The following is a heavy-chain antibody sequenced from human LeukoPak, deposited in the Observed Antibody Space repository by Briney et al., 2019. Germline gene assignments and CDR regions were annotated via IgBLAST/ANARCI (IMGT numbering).Heavy chain of an antibody. CDR2: ISGSGGST. D-gene: IGHD3-22*01. CDR1: GFTFSSYV. CDR3: AKAKVSYYFDNSGLDY. J-gene: IGHJ4*02. V-gene: IGHV3-23*01. Sequence: GGSLRLSCAASGFTFSSYVMSWVRQAPGKGLEWVSAISGSGGSTYYADSVKGRFTISRDNSKNTLYLQMNSLRAEDTAVYYCAKAKVSYYFDNSGLDYWGQGTLVTVPS.